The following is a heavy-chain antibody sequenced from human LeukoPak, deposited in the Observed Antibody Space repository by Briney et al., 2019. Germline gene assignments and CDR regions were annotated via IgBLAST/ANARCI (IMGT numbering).Heavy chain of an antibody. CDR3: AREGSAVAGIGFDY. CDR2: MNPNSGNT. Sequence: GASVKVSCKASGYTFTSYDINWVRQATGQGLEWMGWMNPNSGNTGYAQKFQGRVTITRNTSISTAYMELSSLRSEDTAVYYCAREGSAVAGIGFDYWRQGTLVTVSS. CDR1: GYTFTSYD. V-gene: IGHV1-8*03. J-gene: IGHJ4*02. D-gene: IGHD6-19*01.